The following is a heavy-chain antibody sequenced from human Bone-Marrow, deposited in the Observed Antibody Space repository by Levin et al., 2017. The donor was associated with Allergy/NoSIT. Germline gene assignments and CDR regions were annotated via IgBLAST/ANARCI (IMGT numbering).Heavy chain of an antibody. CDR1: GFTFSTYD. Sequence: GESLKISCAASGFTFSTYDMRWVRQATGKGLEWVSAIDTAGDTYYPGSVKGRFTISRENAKNSLYLQMNSLRAGDTAVYYGARSHRGAFDIWGQGTMVTVSS. V-gene: IGHV3-13*04. CDR2: IDTAGDT. CDR3: ARSHRGAFDI. J-gene: IGHJ3*02.